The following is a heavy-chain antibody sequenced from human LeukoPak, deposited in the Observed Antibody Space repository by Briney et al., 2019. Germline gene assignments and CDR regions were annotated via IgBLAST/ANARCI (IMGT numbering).Heavy chain of an antibody. J-gene: IGHJ4*02. Sequence: SVKVSCTASGGTFSSYAISWVRQAPGQGLEWMGRIIPILGIANYAQKFQGRVTITADKSTSTAYMELSSLRSEDTAVYYCARDRGYGDYGSFDYWGQGTLVTVSS. CDR1: GGTFSSYA. V-gene: IGHV1-69*04. D-gene: IGHD4-17*01. CDR3: ARDRGYGDYGSFDY. CDR2: IIPILGIA.